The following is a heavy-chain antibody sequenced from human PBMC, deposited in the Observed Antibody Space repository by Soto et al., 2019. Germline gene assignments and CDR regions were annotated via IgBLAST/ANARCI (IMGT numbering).Heavy chain of an antibody. D-gene: IGHD2-15*01. Sequence: ASVKVSCKASGYTSTSYYMHWVRQAPGQGLEWMGIISPSGGSTSYAQKFQGRVTMTRDTSTSTVYMELSSLRSEDTAVYYCARVERYCSGGSCYSGAFDIWGQGTMVTVSS. V-gene: IGHV1-46*03. CDR1: GYTSTSYY. CDR2: ISPSGGST. J-gene: IGHJ3*02. CDR3: ARVERYCSGGSCYSGAFDI.